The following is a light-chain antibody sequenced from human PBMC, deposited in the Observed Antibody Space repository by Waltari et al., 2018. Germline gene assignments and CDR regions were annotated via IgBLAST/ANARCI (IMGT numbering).Light chain of an antibody. V-gene: IGKV4-1*01. CDR2: WAS. J-gene: IGKJ1*01. CDR1: QSILYSSNDKNY. Sequence: DIVMTQSPDSLAVSLGERATINCQSSQSILYSSNDKNYLAWYQQKPGQPPKLLIYWASTRESGVPDRFSGSGAGTDFTLTISSLQAEDVAVYYCQQYYRSRTFGQGTKVEIK. CDR3: QQYYRSRT.